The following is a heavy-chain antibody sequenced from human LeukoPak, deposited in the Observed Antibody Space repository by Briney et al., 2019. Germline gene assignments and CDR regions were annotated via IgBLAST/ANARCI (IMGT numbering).Heavy chain of an antibody. V-gene: IGHV1-2*02. CDR3: ARVKGPNYYDSSGYFDY. Sequence: SVKVSCKASGYTFTGYYMHWVRQAPGQGLEWMGWINPNSGGTNYAQKFQGRVTMTRDTSISTAYMELSRLRSDDTAVYYCARVKGPNYYDSSGYFDYWGQGTLVTVSS. J-gene: IGHJ4*02. CDR2: INPNSGGT. D-gene: IGHD3-22*01. CDR1: GYTFTGYY.